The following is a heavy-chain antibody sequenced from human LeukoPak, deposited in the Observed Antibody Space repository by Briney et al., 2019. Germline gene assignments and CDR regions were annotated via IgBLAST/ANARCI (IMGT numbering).Heavy chain of an antibody. CDR3: ANTYALGNYYKGGFDP. CDR1: GGTFSSYA. CDR2: INPNSGGT. D-gene: IGHD3-10*01. V-gene: IGHV1-2*02. J-gene: IGHJ5*02. Sequence: ASVKVSCKASGGTFSSYAISWVRQAPGQGLEWMGWINPNSGGTNYAQSFQGRVTMTRDTSIRTVYMELSRLRSDDTAVYYCANTYALGNYYKGGFDPWGQGTLVTVSS.